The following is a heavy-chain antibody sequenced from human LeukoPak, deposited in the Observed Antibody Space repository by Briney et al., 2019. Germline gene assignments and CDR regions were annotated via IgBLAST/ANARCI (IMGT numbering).Heavy chain of an antibody. CDR1: GFTFSGYA. D-gene: IGHD3-22*01. CDR3: AKGYYDSTGYPLRPSFDY. CDR2: IGVSGGST. V-gene: IGHV3-23*01. J-gene: IGHJ4*02. Sequence: GGSLRLSCAASGFTFSGYAMTWVRQAPGKGLEWVSTIGVSGGSTFYADSVKGRFTNSRDDSKNTLYLQMNSLRVEDTAVYYCAKGYYDSTGYPLRPSFDYWGQGTLVTVSS.